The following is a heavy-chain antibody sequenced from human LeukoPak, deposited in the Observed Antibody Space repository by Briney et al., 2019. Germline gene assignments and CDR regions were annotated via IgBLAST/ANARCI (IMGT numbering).Heavy chain of an antibody. CDR1: GGSFSGYY. CDR2: INHSGST. D-gene: IGHD2-2*01. V-gene: IGHV4-34*01. Sequence: SETLSLTCAVYGGSFSGYYWSWIRQPPGKGLEWIGEINHSGSTNYNPSLKSRVTVSVDTSKNQFSLKLSSVTAADTAVYYCARAVGGYCSSTSCYHLDYWGQGTLVTVSS. CDR3: ARAVGGYCSSTSCYHLDY. J-gene: IGHJ4*02.